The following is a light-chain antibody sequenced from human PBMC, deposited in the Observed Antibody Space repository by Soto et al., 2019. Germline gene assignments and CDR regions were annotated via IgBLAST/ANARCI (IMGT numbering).Light chain of an antibody. J-gene: IGLJ1*01. CDR1: SSDVGGYNF. V-gene: IGLV2-8*01. Sequence: QSALTQPPSASGSPGQSVTICCTGTSSDVGGYNFVSWYQQHPGKAPKLIIYEVTKRPSGVPDRFSGSKSGNMVSLTVSGLQAEDEAHYYCSSYAGSNNRSVFGIGTKLTVL. CDR2: EVT. CDR3: SSYAGSNNRSV.